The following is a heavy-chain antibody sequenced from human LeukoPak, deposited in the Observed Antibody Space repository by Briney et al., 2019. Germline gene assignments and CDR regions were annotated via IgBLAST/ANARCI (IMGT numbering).Heavy chain of an antibody. V-gene: IGHV4-30-4*02. J-gene: IGHJ6*02. CDR1: GGSISSGDYY. Sequence: PSETLSLTCTVSGGSISSGDYYWSWIRQPPGKGLEWIGYIYYSGSTYYNPSLKSRVTISVDTSKNQFSLKLSSMTAADTAMYFCARDPYSSAWQNYHGMDVWGQGTTVTVSS. CDR3: ARDPYSSAWQNYHGMDV. CDR2: IYYSGST. D-gene: IGHD6-19*01.